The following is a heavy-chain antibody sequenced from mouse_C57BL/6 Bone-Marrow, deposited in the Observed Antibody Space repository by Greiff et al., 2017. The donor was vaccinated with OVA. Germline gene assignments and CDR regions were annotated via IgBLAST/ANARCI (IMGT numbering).Heavy chain of an antibody. CDR1: GFTFSDYG. J-gene: IGHJ4*01. CDR3: AGNYGSSPMDY. Sequence: EVQLVESGGGLVKPGGSLKLSCAASGFTFSDYGMHWVRQAPEKGLEWVAYISSGSSTIYYADTVKGRFTISRDNAKNTLFLQMTSLRSEDTAMYYCAGNYGSSPMDYWGQGTSVTVSS. D-gene: IGHD1-1*01. V-gene: IGHV5-17*01. CDR2: ISSGSSTI.